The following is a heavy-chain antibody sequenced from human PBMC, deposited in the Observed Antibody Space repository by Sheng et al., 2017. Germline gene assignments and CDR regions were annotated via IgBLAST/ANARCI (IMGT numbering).Heavy chain of an antibody. CDR1: GFSFANNV. CDR2: ISSDGERI. J-gene: IGHJ6*03. V-gene: IGHV3-23*04. Sequence: EVQLVESGGGLVQAGRSLRLSCTASGFSFANNVLSWVRQAPGKGLEWVSKISSDGERIFYSDSVKDRLTISRDNSKDTLYLQMNSLRVEDTAIYFCVKEGYYYMDVWGQGTTVTVSS. CDR3: VKEGYYYMDV.